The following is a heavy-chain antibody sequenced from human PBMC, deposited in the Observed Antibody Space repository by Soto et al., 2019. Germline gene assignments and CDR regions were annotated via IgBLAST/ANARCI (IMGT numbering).Heavy chain of an antibody. J-gene: IGHJ6*02. V-gene: IGHV1-18*01. CDR3: ARDSPEVRFLEWLSQPADYYYGMDV. CDR1: GYTFTSYV. Sequence: GSSVKVAGKASGYTFTSYVIGWRRQAPGQVLEWMGWISVYNGNTKYAQKLQGRVTMTTDTSTGTAYLELRRLRSDDTVVYYCARDSPEVRFLEWLSQPADYYYGMDVWGQGTKVTVYS. D-gene: IGHD3-3*01. CDR2: ISVYNGNT.